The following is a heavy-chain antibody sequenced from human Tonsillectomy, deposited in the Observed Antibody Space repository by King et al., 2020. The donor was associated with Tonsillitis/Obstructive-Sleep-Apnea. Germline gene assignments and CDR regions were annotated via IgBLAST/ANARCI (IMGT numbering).Heavy chain of an antibody. CDR3: ARARNPVTIFGVDANHDAFDI. J-gene: IGHJ3*02. Sequence: VQLVQSGSELKKPGASVKVSCKASGYTFTSYAMNWVRQAPGQGLEWMGWINTNTGNPTYAQGFTGRFVFSLDTSVRTAYLQISSLKAEDTAVYSCARARNPVTIFGVDANHDAFDIWGQGTMVTVSS. CDR2: INTNTGNP. V-gene: IGHV7-4-1*02. D-gene: IGHD3-3*01. CDR1: GYTFTSYA.